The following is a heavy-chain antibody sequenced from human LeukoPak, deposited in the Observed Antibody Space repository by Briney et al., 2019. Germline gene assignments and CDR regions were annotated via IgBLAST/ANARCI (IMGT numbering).Heavy chain of an antibody. Sequence: GESLKISCKGSGYSFTSYWIGWVRQMPGKGLEWMGIIYPGDSDTRYSPSFRGQVTISADKSISTAYLQWSSLKASDTAMYYCARLRIAAAGSRWFDPWGQGTLVTVSS. D-gene: IGHD6-13*01. CDR3: ARLRIAAAGSRWFDP. V-gene: IGHV5-51*01. CDR1: GYSFTSYW. J-gene: IGHJ5*02. CDR2: IYPGDSDT.